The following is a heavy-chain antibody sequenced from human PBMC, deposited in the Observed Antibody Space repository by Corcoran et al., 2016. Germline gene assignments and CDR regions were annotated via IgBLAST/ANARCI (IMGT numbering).Heavy chain of an antibody. V-gene: IGHV3-21*01. D-gene: IGHD2-2*01. J-gene: IGHJ4*02. Sequence: EVQVVESGGGLVKPGGSLRLSCAASGFTFIHYSMNWVRQAPGKGLEWVSSISGSSSYTYYADSVKGRFTISRDNAKNSLYLQMNSLRVEDTAVYYCARSDANFDYWGQGTLVTVSS. CDR2: ISGSSSYT. CDR3: ARSDANFDY. CDR1: GFTFIHYS.